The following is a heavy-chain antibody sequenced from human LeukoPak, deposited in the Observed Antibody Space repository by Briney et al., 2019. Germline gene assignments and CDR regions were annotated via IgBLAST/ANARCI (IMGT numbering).Heavy chain of an antibody. CDR2: IRSKANSYAT. V-gene: IGHV3-73*01. D-gene: IGHD4-17*01. CDR1: GFTFSGSA. CDR3: TRLSEDMTTVTKSVDY. Sequence: QPGGSLRLSCAASGFTFSGSAMHWVRQASGKGLEWVGRIRSKANSYATAYAASVKGRFTISRDDSKNTAYLQMNSLKTEDTAVYYCTRLSEDMTTVTKSVDYWGQGTLVTVSS. J-gene: IGHJ4*02.